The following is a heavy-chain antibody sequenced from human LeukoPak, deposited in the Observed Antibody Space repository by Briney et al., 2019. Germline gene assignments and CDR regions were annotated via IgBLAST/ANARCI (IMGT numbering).Heavy chain of an antibody. Sequence: ASVKVSCKASGVTFSTYAINWVRQAPGQGLEWMGGIIPIFGTANYAQKFQGRVTITADESTSTAYMELSRLRCEDTAMYYCARDNGGLGGYDHFYYYGMDVWGKGTTVTVSS. D-gene: IGHD5-12*01. V-gene: IGHV1-69*13. CDR1: GVTFSTYA. CDR3: ARDNGGLGGYDHFYYYGMDV. CDR2: IIPIFGTA. J-gene: IGHJ6*04.